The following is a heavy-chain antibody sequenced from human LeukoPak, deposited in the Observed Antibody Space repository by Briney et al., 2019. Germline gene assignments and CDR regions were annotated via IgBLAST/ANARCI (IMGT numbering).Heavy chain of an antibody. CDR3: ARGLFLSGYLDAFDI. CDR1: EFTFSSYA. Sequence: GGSLRLSCATSEFTFSSYAMSWVRQAPGKGLEWVSTISGSGGSTYYAESVKGRFTISRDNNKNTLYLQMNSLRAEDTAVYYCARGLFLSGYLDAFDIWGQGTVVTVSS. D-gene: IGHD3-22*01. CDR2: ISGSGGST. V-gene: IGHV3-23*01. J-gene: IGHJ3*02.